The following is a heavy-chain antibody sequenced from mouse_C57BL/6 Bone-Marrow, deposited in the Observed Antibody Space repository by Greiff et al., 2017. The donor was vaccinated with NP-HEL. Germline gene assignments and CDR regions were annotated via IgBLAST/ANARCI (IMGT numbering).Heavy chain of an antibody. CDR2: IYPGSGST. CDR3: ARREGYDGYYPYYFDY. D-gene: IGHD2-3*01. Sequence: QVQLQQPGAELVKPGASVKMSCKASGYTFISYWITWVKQRPGQGLEWIGDIYPGSGSTNYNEKFKSKATLTVDTSSSTAYMQLSSLTSEDSAVYYCARREGYDGYYPYYFDYWGQGTTLTVSS. CDR1: GYTFISYW. J-gene: IGHJ2*01. V-gene: IGHV1-55*01.